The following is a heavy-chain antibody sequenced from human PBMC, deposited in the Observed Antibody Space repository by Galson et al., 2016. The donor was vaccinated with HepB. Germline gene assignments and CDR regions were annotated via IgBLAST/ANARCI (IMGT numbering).Heavy chain of an antibody. D-gene: IGHD1-26*01. Sequence: SVKVSCKASGFTFTSSAVQWVRQARGQRLEWIGWIVVGSGNTNYAQKFQERVTITRDMSTSTAYMELSSLRSEDTAVYYCAGDSGSYLRDAFDIWGQGKMGTVSS. CDR2: IVVGSGNT. J-gene: IGHJ3*02. V-gene: IGHV1-58*01. CDR3: AGDSGSYLRDAFDI. CDR1: GFTFTSSA.